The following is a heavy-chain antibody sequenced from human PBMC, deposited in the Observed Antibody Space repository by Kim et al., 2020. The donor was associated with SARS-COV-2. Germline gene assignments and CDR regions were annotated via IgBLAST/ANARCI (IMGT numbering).Heavy chain of an antibody. Sequence: SGPTLVNPTQTLTLTCTFSGFSLSTSGMCVSWIRHPPGKALEWLALIDWDDDKYYSTSLKTRLTISKDTSKNQVVLTMTNMDPVDTATYYCVRMTGTYPDAFDIWGQGTMVTVSS. D-gene: IGHD1-7*01. CDR2: IDWDDDK. CDR3: VRMTGTYPDAFDI. V-gene: IGHV2-70*01. CDR1: GFSLSTSGMC. J-gene: IGHJ3*02.